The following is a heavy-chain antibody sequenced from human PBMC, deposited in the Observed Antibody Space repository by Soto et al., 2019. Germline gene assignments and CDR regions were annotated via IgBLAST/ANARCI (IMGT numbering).Heavy chain of an antibody. CDR1: GFTFSSYW. Sequence: EVQLVESGGGLVQPGGSLRLSCAASGFTFSSYWMSWVRQAPGKGLEWVANIKQDGSEKYYVDSVKGRFTISRDNAKNSLYLQMNSLRAEDTALYYCGSADIVVVVAAPDAFDIWGQGTMVTVSS. D-gene: IGHD2-15*01. CDR2: IKQDGSEK. CDR3: GSADIVVVVAAPDAFDI. J-gene: IGHJ3*02. V-gene: IGHV3-7*01.